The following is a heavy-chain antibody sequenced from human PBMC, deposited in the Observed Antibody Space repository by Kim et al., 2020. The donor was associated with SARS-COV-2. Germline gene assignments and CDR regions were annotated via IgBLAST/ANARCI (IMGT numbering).Heavy chain of an antibody. D-gene: IGHD6-19*01. CDR3: ARAPGQWLAGGDYWFDP. J-gene: IGHJ5*02. CDR2: IYYSGST. CDR1: GGSISSGGYY. Sequence: SETLSLTCTVSGGSISSGGYYWSWIRQHPGKGLEWIGYIYYSGSTYYNPSLKSRVTISVDTSKTQFSLKLSSVTAADTAVYYCARAPGQWLAGGDYWFDPWGQGTLVTVSS. V-gene: IGHV4-31*03.